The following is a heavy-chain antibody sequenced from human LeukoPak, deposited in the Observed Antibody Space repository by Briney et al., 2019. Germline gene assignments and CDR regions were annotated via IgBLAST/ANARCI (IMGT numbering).Heavy chain of an antibody. CDR1: GGSISNYW. V-gene: IGHV4-59*01. D-gene: IGHD2-8*01. CDR3: ARAPNGFGAFDI. CDR2: IYYSGST. J-gene: IGHJ3*02. Sequence: SETLSLTCTVSGGSISNYWWSWIRQPPGKGLEWIGYIYYSGSTDYNPSLKSRVTISVDTSKNQFSLKMSSVTAADTAVYYCARAPNGFGAFDIWGPGTMVTVSS.